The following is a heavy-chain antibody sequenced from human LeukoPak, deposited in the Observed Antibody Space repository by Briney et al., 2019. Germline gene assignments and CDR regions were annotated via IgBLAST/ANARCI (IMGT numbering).Heavy chain of an antibody. CDR1: GFNFSSHA. CDR2: ISYDGSVK. V-gene: IGHV3-30-3*02. J-gene: IGHJ4*02. Sequence: GRSPRLSCAASGFNFSSHAMYWARQAPDKGLEWVTFISYDGSVKSYADSVRGRFTISRDNSKNTLSLQMNSLRGEDTAVYYCAKDLSEKYSLDYWGQGTLVIVSS. D-gene: IGHD2-21*01. CDR3: AKDLSEKYSLDY.